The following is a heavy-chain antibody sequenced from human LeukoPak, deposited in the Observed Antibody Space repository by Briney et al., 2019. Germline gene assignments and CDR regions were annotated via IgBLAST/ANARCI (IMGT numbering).Heavy chain of an antibody. CDR3: ARDRYNEHSQRYYFDY. Sequence: ASVKVSCKASGYTFTSYGISWVRQAPGQGLEWMGWISAYNGNTNYAQKLQDRVTMTTDTSTSTAYMELRSLRSDDTAVYYCARDRYNEHSQRYYFDYWGQGTLVTVSS. D-gene: IGHD1-14*01. V-gene: IGHV1-18*01. CDR2: ISAYNGNT. CDR1: GYTFTSYG. J-gene: IGHJ4*02.